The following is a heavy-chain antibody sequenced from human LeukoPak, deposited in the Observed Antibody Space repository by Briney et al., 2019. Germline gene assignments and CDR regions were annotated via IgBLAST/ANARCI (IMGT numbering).Heavy chain of an antibody. CDR1: GYTFTSYG. CDR3: ASSTYYDYVWGSYRSRYFDY. V-gene: IGHV1-69*06. Sequence: SVKVSCKASGYTFTSYGISWVRQAPGQGLEWMGGIIPIFGTANYAQKFQGRVTITADKSTSTAYMELSSLRSEDTAVYYCASSTYYDYVWGSYRSRYFDYWGQGTLVTVSS. J-gene: IGHJ4*02. D-gene: IGHD3-16*02. CDR2: IIPIFGTA.